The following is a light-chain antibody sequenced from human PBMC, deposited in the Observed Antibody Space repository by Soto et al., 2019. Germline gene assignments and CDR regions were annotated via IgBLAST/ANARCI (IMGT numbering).Light chain of an antibody. J-gene: IGLJ1*01. V-gene: IGLV2-11*01. Sequence: QSLLTQPRSVSESPRQSVTISCTESSRDVGAYNYVSWYQHNTGKAPKLLIYDVNKRPSGVPDRFSGSKFGNTDSLTISGLQADDEATFYCCSYAGSYDYVFGTGTKVTVL. CDR1: SRDVGAYNY. CDR3: CSYAGSYDYV. CDR2: DVN.